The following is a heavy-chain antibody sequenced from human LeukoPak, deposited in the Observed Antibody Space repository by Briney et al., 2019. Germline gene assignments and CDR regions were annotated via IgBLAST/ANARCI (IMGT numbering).Heavy chain of an antibody. J-gene: IGHJ4*02. D-gene: IGHD6-19*01. CDR1: GGSISSYY. CDR3: ARGMVAGGGFDY. Sequence: PSETLSLTCTVSGGSISSYYWSWIRQPPGKGLEWIGYMYYSGSTNYNPSLKSRVTISVDTSKNQFSLKLSSVTAADTAVYYCARGMVAGGGFDYWGQGTLVTVSS. CDR2: MYYSGST. V-gene: IGHV4-59*12.